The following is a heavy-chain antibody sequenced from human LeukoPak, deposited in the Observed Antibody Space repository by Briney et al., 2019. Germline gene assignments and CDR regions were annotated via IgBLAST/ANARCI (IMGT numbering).Heavy chain of an antibody. V-gene: IGHV4-59*01. J-gene: IGHJ4*02. CDR3: ARHYGSGKPWFDY. CDR2: SYYSGST. Sequence: SETLSLTCTVSGGSISSYYWSWIRQHPGKGLEWIGYSYYSGSTNYNPSLKSRVTISVDTSKNQFSLKLSSVTAADTAVYYCARHYGSGKPWFDYWGQGTLVTVSS. CDR1: GGSISSYY. D-gene: IGHD3-10*01.